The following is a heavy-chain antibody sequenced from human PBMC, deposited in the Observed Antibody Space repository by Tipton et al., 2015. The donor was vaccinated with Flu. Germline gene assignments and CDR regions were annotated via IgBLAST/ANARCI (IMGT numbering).Heavy chain of an antibody. CDR1: GGSFSGYY. CDR3: ARYPESNYHWFGP. V-gene: IGHV4-34*01. CDR2: IYHSGTA. Sequence: TLSLTCAVYGGSFSGYYWTYIRQPPGKGLEWIGSIYHSGTAYYNPSLKSRVTISVDTSKNQISLKLSSVTAADTAVYYCARYPESNYHWFGPWGQGALVTVSS. D-gene: IGHD4-11*01. J-gene: IGHJ5*02.